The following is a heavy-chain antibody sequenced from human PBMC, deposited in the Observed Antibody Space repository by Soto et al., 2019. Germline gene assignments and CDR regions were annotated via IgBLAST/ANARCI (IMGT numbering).Heavy chain of an antibody. CDR3: ARGGYYESSGSRNYHYYGMDV. Sequence: QAQLVQSGVEVKKPGASVKVSCKASGYTFSSYGINWVRQAPGQGLEWLGWISPYNDDTKYAQMLQGRVTMTTDTSSRTAYMALGSLSSDDTAVYFCARGGYYESSGSRNYHYYGMDVWGQGTTVTVSS. CDR2: ISPYNDDT. CDR1: GYTFSSYG. V-gene: IGHV1-18*01. D-gene: IGHD3-22*01. J-gene: IGHJ6*02.